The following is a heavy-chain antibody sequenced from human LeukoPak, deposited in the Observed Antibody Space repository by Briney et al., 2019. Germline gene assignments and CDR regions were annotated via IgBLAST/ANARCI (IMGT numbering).Heavy chain of an antibody. Sequence: SCKASGYTFSDYAMHWVRQAPGKGLEWVAVISYDGSNKYYADSVKGRFTISRDNSKNTLYLQTNSLRAEDTAVYYCARDAPYYYDSSGPPGGYWGQGTLVTVSS. CDR1: GYTFSDYA. CDR3: ARDAPYYYDSSGPPGGY. D-gene: IGHD3-22*01. V-gene: IGHV3-30*04. CDR2: ISYDGSNK. J-gene: IGHJ4*02.